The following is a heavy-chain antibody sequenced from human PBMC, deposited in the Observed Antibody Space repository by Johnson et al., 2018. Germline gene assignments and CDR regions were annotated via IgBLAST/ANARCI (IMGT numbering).Heavy chain of an antibody. CDR3: ASCRGGVNRYSYGCLDV. CDR2: IYHSGST. D-gene: IGHD5-18*01. Sequence: QVQLVESGPGLVKPSGTLSLTCAVSGGSISSSNWWSWVRQPPGKGLEWIGEIYHSGSTNYNPSLKSRVTISVDKSKNTFSLKLSSVTAPDPAVYYCASCRGGVNRYSYGCLDVWGKGTTVTVSS. CDR1: GGSISSSNW. J-gene: IGHJ6*04. V-gene: IGHV4-4*02.